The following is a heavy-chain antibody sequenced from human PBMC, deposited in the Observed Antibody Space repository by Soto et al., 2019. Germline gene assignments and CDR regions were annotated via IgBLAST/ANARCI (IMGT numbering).Heavy chain of an antibody. Sequence: VQLVESGGGLVQPGGSLKLSCAASGFTFSGSAMHWVRQASGKGLEWVGRIRSKANSYATAYAASVKGRFTISRDDSKNTAYLQMNSLKTEDTAVYYCTRLSSTAFDYWGQGTLVTVSS. CDR3: TRLSSTAFDY. D-gene: IGHD2-2*01. CDR2: IRSKANSYAT. V-gene: IGHV3-73*02. J-gene: IGHJ4*02. CDR1: GFTFSGSA.